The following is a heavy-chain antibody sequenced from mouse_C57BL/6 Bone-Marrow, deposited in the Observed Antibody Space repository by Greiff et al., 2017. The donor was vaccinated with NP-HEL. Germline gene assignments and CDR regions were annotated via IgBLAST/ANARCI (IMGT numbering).Heavy chain of an antibody. D-gene: IGHD2-5*01. J-gene: IGHJ3*01. CDR2: IYWDDDK. V-gene: IGHV8-12*01. Sequence: QVTLKESGPGILQSSQTLSLTCSFSGFSLSTSGMGVSWIRQPSGKGLEWLAHIYWDDDKRYNPSLKSRLTISKDTSRNQVFLKITSVDTADTATYYCARRNYSNHDWFAYWGQGTLVTVSA. CDR3: ARRNYSNHDWFAY. CDR1: GFSLSTSGMG.